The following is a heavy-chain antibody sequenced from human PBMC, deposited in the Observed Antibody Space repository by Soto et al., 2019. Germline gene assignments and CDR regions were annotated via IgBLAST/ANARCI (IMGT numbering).Heavy chain of an antibody. Sequence: EVQLLESGGGLVQPEGSLRLSCAASGFTFSSHAMSWVRQAPGKGLEWVSAISYSGSNTYYTDSVKGRFTISRDNSKNTLYLQINSLRGEDTAIYYCAKRFTLFGEVKLSPDFDYWGQGTLVTVSS. CDR3: AKRFTLFGEVKLSPDFDY. J-gene: IGHJ4*02. CDR1: GFTFSSHA. V-gene: IGHV3-23*01. CDR2: ISYSGSNT. D-gene: IGHD3-3*01.